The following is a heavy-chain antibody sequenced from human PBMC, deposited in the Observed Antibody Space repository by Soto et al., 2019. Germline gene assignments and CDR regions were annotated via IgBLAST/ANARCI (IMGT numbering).Heavy chain of an antibody. V-gene: IGHV1-18*01. J-gene: IGHJ4*02. D-gene: IGHD2-2*01. CDR1: GYTFTSYG. CDR2: ISAYNGNT. Sequence: VKVSCKASGYTFTSYGISWVRQAPGQGLEWMGWISAYNGNTNYAQKLQGRVTMTTDTSTSTAYMELRSLRSDDTAVYYCARVLTQYQLLPSGYWGQGTLVTVSS. CDR3: ARVLTQYQLLPSGY.